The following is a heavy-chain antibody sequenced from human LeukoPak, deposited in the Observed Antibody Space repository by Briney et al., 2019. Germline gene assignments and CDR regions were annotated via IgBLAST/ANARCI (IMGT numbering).Heavy chain of an antibody. CDR2: INHSGST. D-gene: IGHD3-10*01. V-gene: IGHV4-34*01. CDR3: ARISYGSGSYKFDP. CDR1: GGSFSGYY. J-gene: IGHJ5*02. Sequence: SETLSLTCAVYGGSFSGYYWSWIRQPPGKGLEWIGEINHSGSTNYNPSLKSRVTISVDTSKNQFSLKLSSVTAADTAVYYCARISYGSGSYKFDPWGQGTLVTVSS.